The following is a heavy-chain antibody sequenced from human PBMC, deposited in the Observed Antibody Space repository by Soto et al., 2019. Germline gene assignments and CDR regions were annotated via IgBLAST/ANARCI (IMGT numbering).Heavy chain of an antibody. CDR1: GFTFSSYA. CDR3: AVSRGYSYGERAPRTGLGY. V-gene: IGHV3-23*01. D-gene: IGHD5-18*01. CDR2: ISGSGGST. Sequence: GGSLRLSCAASGFTFSSYAMSWVRQAPGKGLEWVSAISGSGGSTYYADSVKGRFTISRDNSTNTLYLQMNSLRAEDTAVYYCAVSRGYSYGERAPRTGLGYWGQGTLVTVSS. J-gene: IGHJ4*02.